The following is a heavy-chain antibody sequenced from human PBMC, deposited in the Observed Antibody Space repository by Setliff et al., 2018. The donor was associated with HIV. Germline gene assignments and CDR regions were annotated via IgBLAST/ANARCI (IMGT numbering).Heavy chain of an antibody. CDR3: ARHRGRATPFDY. CDR2: IYYSGST. J-gene: IGHJ4*02. V-gene: IGHV4-39*01. Sequence: SETLSLTCTVSGGSISSSSYYWGWIRQPPGKGLEWIGSIYYSGSTYYNPSLKSRVTISVDTSKNQFSLKPSSVTAADTAVYYCARHRGRATPFDYWGQGTLVTVSS. D-gene: IGHD3-16*01. CDR1: GGSISSSSYY.